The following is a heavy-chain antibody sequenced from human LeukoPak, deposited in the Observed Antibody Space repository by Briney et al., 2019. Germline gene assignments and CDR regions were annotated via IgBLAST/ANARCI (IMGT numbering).Heavy chain of an antibody. Sequence: GESLRLSCAASGFTFRIYSMNWVRQAPGKGLEWVSSISYSSGHIYYADSVKGRFTISRDNAKNSLYLQMNSLRADDTALYYCASDVTVTTNSRYAFDIWGQGTMVTVSS. D-gene: IGHD4-17*01. CDR2: ISYSSGHI. CDR1: GFTFRIYS. V-gene: IGHV3-21*01. J-gene: IGHJ3*02. CDR3: ASDVTVTTNSRYAFDI.